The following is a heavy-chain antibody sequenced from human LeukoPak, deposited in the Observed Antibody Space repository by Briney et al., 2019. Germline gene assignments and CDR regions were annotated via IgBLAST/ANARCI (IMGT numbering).Heavy chain of an antibody. V-gene: IGHV3-15*01. Sequence: GGPLRLSCAASGFTFSNAWMSWVRQAPGKGLEWVGRIKSKTDGGTTDYAAPVKGRFTISRDDSKNTLYLQMNSLKTEDTAVYYCTTGYTVTYAFDIWGQGTMVTVSS. D-gene: IGHD4-17*01. CDR2: IKSKTDGGTT. CDR1: GFTFSNAW. J-gene: IGHJ3*02. CDR3: TTGYTVTYAFDI.